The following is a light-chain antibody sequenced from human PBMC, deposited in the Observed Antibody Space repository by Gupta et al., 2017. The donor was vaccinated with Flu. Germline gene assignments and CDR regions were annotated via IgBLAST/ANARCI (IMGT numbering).Light chain of an antibody. Sequence: QTLVNPAPSFSVSPGGTVTLTCGLSSGSVSSGYYPSWYQQTPGQAPRTLIYNKNTRSAGVPDRFSGSISGNKAALTITGAKEDDESDYYCGLDRGSGIQVFGGGTKLTVL. CDR2: NKN. V-gene: IGLV8-61*01. J-gene: IGLJ2*01. CDR1: SGSVSSGYY. CDR3: GLDRGSGIQV.